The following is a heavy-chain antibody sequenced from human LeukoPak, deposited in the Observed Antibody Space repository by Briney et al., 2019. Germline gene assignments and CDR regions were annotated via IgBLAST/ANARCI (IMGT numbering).Heavy chain of an antibody. V-gene: IGHV4-4*07. CDR2: IYTSGST. CDR1: GVSISSYY. CDR3: ATGGSGYWYFDL. J-gene: IGHJ2*01. Sequence: KPSETLSLTCTVSGVSISSYYWSWIRQPAGKGLEWVGRIYTSGSTNYNPSLKSRVTISVDKSKNQFSLKLSSVTAADTAVYYCATGGSGYWYFDLWGRGTLVTVSS. D-gene: IGHD2-8*02.